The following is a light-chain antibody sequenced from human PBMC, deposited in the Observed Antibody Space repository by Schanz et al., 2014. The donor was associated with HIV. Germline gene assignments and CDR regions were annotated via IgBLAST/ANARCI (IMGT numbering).Light chain of an antibody. V-gene: IGLV2-23*01. CDR1: SSDVGGYNY. CDR3: CSYAGSSPVV. CDR2: EGS. J-gene: IGLJ2*01. Sequence: QSALTQPASVSGSPGQSITIPCTGTSSDVGGYNYVAWYQQHPGKAPKLMIYEGSKRPSGVSNRFSGSKSGNTASLTISGLQAEDEADYYCCSYAGSSPVVFGGGTKLTVL.